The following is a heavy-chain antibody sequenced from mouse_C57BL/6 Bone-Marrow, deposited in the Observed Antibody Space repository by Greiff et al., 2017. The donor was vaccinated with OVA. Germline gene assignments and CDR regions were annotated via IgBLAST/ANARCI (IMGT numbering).Heavy chain of an antibody. V-gene: IGHV1-76*01. CDR3: SRDDGYFFEY. CDR1: GYTFTDHY. Sequence: VQLQQSGAEVVRPGASVKLSCKASGYTFTDHYINWVKQRPGQGLEWIARIYPGSGNTSYNEKFKGKVTLTAEKSSNTAYMHLSSLTSDDSAVFFCSRDDGYFFEYWGQCTTLTVSS. J-gene: IGHJ2*01. D-gene: IGHD2-3*01. CDR2: IYPGSGNT.